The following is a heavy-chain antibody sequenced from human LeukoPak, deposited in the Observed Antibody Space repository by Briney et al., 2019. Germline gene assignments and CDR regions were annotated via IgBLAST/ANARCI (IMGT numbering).Heavy chain of an antibody. CDR3: ARDLDVYNGYYYYYYMDV. D-gene: IGHD5-24*01. J-gene: IGHJ6*03. CDR2: IYSGGST. V-gene: IGHV3-66*01. CDR1: GFTVSSNY. Sequence: GGSLRLSCAASGFTVSSNYMSWVRQAPGKGLEWVSVIYSGGSTYYADSVTGRFTISRDNSKKTLYLQMNSLRAEDTAVYYCARDLDVYNGYYYYYYMDVWGKGTTVTISS.